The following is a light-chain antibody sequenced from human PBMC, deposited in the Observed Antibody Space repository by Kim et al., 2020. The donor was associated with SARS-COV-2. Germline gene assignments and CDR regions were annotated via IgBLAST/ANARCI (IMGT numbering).Light chain of an antibody. J-gene: IGLJ2*01. CDR3: QVWDSTTTL. CDR2: QDT. Sequence: SSELTQPPSVSVSPGQTASITCSGDRLGNKYACWYQQKPGQSPVVVIYQDTKRPSGIPERFSGSNSGNTATLTISGTQAMDEADYYCQVWDSTTTLFGGG. CDR1: RLGNKY. V-gene: IGLV3-1*01.